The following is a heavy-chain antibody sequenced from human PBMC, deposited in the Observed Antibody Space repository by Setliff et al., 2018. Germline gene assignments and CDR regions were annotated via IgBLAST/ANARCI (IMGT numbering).Heavy chain of an antibody. CDR3: ARDESLEGSYYYYYYMDV. D-gene: IGHD3-3*01. V-gene: IGHV4-39*02. Sequence: KTSETLSLTCTVSGGSISSSSYYWGWIRQPPGKGLEWIGSIYYSGSTYYNPSLKSRVTISVDTSKNQFSLKLSSVTAADTAVYYCARDESLEGSYYYYYYMDVWGKGTTVTVSS. J-gene: IGHJ6*03. CDR2: IYYSGST. CDR1: GGSISSSSYY.